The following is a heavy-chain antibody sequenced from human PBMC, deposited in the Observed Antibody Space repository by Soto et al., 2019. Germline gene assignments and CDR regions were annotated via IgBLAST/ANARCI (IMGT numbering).Heavy chain of an antibody. V-gene: IGHV4-34*01. CDR2: INHSVST. D-gene: IGHD3-3*01. J-gene: IGHJ6*02. CDR3: ARGPSLAFTIFGVVSAYYYGMDV. CDR1: GGSFSGYY. Sequence: XETLSLTFAVYGGSFSGYYWSWIRQPPGKGLEWIGEINHSVSTNYNPSLKSRVTISVDTSKNQFSLKLSSVTAADTAVYYCARGPSLAFTIFGVVSAYYYGMDVWGQGTTVTVSS.